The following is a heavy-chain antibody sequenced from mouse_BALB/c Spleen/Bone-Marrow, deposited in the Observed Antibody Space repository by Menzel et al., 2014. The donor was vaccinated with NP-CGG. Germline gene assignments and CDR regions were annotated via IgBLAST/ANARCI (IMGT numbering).Heavy chain of an antibody. CDR3: ARERHAMDY. CDR2: IYPGNVNT. J-gene: IGHJ4*01. Sequence: LVESGPELVKPGASVRISCKASGYTFTSYYIHWVKQRPGQGLEWIGWIYPGNVNTKYNEKFKGKATLTADKSSSTAYMQLSSLTSEDSAVYFCARERHAMDYWGQGTSVTVSS. CDR1: GYTFTSYY. V-gene: IGHV1S56*01.